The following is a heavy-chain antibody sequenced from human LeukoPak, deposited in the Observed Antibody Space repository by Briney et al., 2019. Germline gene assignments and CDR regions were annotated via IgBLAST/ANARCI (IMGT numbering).Heavy chain of an antibody. V-gene: IGHV1-8*03. CDR1: GGTLSRYA. J-gene: IGHJ4*02. CDR2: MNPTSGNT. CDR3: ARGRYYYGSGSYQYPYYFDY. D-gene: IGHD3-10*01. Sequence: GCSLKVSCKASGGTLSRYAISWVRQAPGHGLEWMGGMNPTSGNTGYAQKFQCGVTITRNTSISTAYMELSSLRSEDTAVYYCARGRYYYGSGSYQYPYYFDYWGQGTLVTVSS.